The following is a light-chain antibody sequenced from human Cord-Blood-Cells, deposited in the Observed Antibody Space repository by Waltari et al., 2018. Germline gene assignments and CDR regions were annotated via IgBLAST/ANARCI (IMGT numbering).Light chain of an antibody. J-gene: IGKJ4*01. CDR2: DAS. CDR1: QSLSSY. CDR3: QQRSNWPPST. V-gene: IGKV3-11*01. Sequence: ELVFTQSPPPLSMPPGDRATRTCRASQSLSSYLAWYQQKPGQAPRLLIYDASNRATGIPARFSGSGSGTDFTLTISSLEPEDFAVYYCQQRSNWPPSTFGGGTKVEIK.